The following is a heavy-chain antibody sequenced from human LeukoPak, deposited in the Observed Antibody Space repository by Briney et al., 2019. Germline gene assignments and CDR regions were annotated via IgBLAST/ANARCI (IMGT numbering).Heavy chain of an antibody. V-gene: IGHV1-46*01. Sequence: ASVKVSCKASGYTFTSYYMHWVRQAPGQGLEWMGIINPSGGSTSYAQKFQGRVTMTRDTSTSTVYMELSSLRSEDTAVYYCARSTPSNMTTVTRGQAFDIWGQGTMVTVSS. CDR3: ARSTPSNMTTVTRGQAFDI. CDR2: INPSGGST. D-gene: IGHD4-17*01. J-gene: IGHJ3*02. CDR1: GYTFTSYY.